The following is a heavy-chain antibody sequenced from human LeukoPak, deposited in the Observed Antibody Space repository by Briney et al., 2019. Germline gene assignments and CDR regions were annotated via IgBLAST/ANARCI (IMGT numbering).Heavy chain of an antibody. V-gene: IGHV3-30*02. D-gene: IGHD3-22*01. Sequence: GGSLRLSCAASGFTFSSYGMHWVRQAPGKGLEWVAFIRYDGSNKYYADSVKGRFTISRDNSKNTLYLQMTSLRAEDRAMYYCAKDASGYNYPADFDYWGQGTLVTVSS. CDR2: IRYDGSNK. J-gene: IGHJ4*02. CDR3: AKDASGYNYPADFDY. CDR1: GFTFSSYG.